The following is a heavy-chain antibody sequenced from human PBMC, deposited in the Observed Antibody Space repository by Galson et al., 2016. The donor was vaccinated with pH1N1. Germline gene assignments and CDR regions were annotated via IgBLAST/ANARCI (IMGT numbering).Heavy chain of an antibody. V-gene: IGHV4-61*02. J-gene: IGHJ3*02. CDR1: GGSIGGGYYI. D-gene: IGHD1-26*01. CDR2: VFASGNT. CDR3: ARARPTWDLLADAFDI. Sequence: LSLTCTVSGGSIGGGYYIWTWIRQPAGKGLEWIGRVFASGNTNYNPSLKGRVTISLDTSKSQFSLRLSSVTAAATAVDYCARARPTWDLLADAFDIWGQGTVVTVSS.